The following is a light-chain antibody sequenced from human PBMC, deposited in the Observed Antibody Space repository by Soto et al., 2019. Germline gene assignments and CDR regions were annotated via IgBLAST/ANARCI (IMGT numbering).Light chain of an antibody. CDR1: QSISSY. CDR3: RQSYSTPQVT. V-gene: IGKV1-39*01. J-gene: IGKJ4*01. CDR2: ATS. Sequence: DIQMTQSPSSLSASVGDRVTITCRASQSISSYLNWYQQKPGKAPKLLIYATSSLQSGVPSRFSGSGSGTDFTLTINSLQPEDFATYYCRQSYSTPQVTFGGGTKVEIK.